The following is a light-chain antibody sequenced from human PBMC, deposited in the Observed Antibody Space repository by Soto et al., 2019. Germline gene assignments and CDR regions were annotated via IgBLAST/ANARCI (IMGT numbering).Light chain of an antibody. V-gene: IGKV1-6*01. CDR3: LQDYSYPRT. CDR1: QGIRND. J-gene: IGKJ1*01. Sequence: AIQMTQSPSSLSASVGDRVTITCRASQGIRNDLGWYQQRPGKAPKLLIYATSSLPTGVPSRFSGSGSGTDFTLTISSLQPEDFANYYCLQDYSYPRTFGQGTKVEIK. CDR2: ATS.